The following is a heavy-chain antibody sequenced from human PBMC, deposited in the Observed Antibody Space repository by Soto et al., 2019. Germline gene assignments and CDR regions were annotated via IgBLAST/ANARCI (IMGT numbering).Heavy chain of an antibody. CDR2: MNSDGSTT. CDR1: GFTFSTYW. CDR3: VRERLTNSAF. J-gene: IGHJ4*02. V-gene: IGHV3-74*03. D-gene: IGHD6-25*01. Sequence: EVQLVESGGGLVQPGGALRLSCAASGFTFSTYWMHWIRQAPGKGLVWVSRMNSDGSTTTYADSVKGRFTVSRDNAKNMWSLQVDSLRAEDTGVYYGVRERLTNSAFWGQGTLVTVSS.